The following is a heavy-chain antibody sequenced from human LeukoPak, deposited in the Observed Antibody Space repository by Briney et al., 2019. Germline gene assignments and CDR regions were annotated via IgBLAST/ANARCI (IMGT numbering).Heavy chain of an antibody. Sequence: SETLSLTCTVSGGSISSGSYYWSWIRQPAGKGLEWIGRIYTSGSTNYNPSLKSRVTISVDTSKNQFSLKLSSVTAADTAVYYCARVINVGGTHYFDYWGQGTLVTVSS. CDR1: GGSISSGSYY. CDR3: ARVINVGGTHYFDY. CDR2: IYTSGST. J-gene: IGHJ4*02. D-gene: IGHD1-1*01. V-gene: IGHV4-61*02.